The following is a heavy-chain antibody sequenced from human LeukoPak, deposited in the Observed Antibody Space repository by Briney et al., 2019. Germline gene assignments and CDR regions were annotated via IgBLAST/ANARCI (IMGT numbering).Heavy chain of an antibody. CDR3: AKPRYYYDINDAFDI. Sequence: GRSLRLSCAASGFTFSSYGMHWVHQAPGKGLEWVAVIWYDGSNKYYADSVKGRFTISRDNSKNTLYLQMNSLRAEDTAVYYCAKPRYYYDINDAFDIWGQGTMVTVSS. CDR1: GFTFSSYG. CDR2: IWYDGSNK. J-gene: IGHJ3*02. V-gene: IGHV3-33*06. D-gene: IGHD3-22*01.